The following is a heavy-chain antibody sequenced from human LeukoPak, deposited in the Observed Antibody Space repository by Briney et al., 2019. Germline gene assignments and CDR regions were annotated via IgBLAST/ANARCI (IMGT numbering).Heavy chain of an antibody. D-gene: IGHD5-18*01. CDR3: ARGQKYRNGYTVTELGSGYFDY. V-gene: IGHV4-34*01. CDR1: GGSFSGYY. CDR2: INHSGST. J-gene: IGHJ4*02. Sequence: SETLSLTCAVYGGSFSGYYWSWIRQPPGKGLEWIGEINHSGSTNYNPSLKSRVTISVDTSKNQFSLKLSSVTAADTAVYYCARGQKYRNGYTVTELGSGYFDYWGQGTLVTVSS.